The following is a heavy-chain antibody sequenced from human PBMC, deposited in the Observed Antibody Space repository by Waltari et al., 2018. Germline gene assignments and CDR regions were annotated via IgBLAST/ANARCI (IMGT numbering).Heavy chain of an antibody. CDR1: GGSISSSSYY. V-gene: IGHV4-39*01. CDR3: ARQPRTYSTYAPYYFYGMDV. Sequence: QLQLQESGPGLVKPSETLSLTCTVSGGSISSSSYYWGWIRQPPGKGLEWIGSIYNSGSTYYHPSLQSRVTISVDTSKNQFSLKLTSVTAADTAVYYCARQPRTYSTYAPYYFYGMDVWGQGTTVTVSS. CDR2: IYNSGST. J-gene: IGHJ6*02. D-gene: IGHD4-4*01.